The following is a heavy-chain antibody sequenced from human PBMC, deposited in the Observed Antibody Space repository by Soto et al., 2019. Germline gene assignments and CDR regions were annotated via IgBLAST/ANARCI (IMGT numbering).Heavy chain of an antibody. CDR2: ISAYNGNT. Sequence: ASVKVSCKASGYTFTSYGISWVRQAPGQGLEWMGWISAYNGNTNYAQKLQGRVTMTTDTSTSTAYMELRSLRSDDTAVYYCARIGDPGPQSYYYDSSGYNYWGQGTLVTVSS. D-gene: IGHD3-22*01. J-gene: IGHJ4*02. CDR3: ARIGDPGPQSYYYDSSGYNY. CDR1: GYTFTSYG. V-gene: IGHV1-18*01.